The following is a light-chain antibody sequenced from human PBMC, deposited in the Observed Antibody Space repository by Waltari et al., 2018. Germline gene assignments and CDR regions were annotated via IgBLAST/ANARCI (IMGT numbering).Light chain of an antibody. CDR3: SSYTGSDMDIV. V-gene: IGLV2-8*01. CDR1: SSDVGTYNY. J-gene: IGLJ3*02. Sequence: QSALTQPPSASGSPGQSVTISCPGTSSDVGTYNYVSWYQQHPGKAPKLSIYDVTKRPSGVPDRFSASKSGNTASLTVSGLQAEDEADYYCSSYTGSDMDIVFGGGTKLTVL. CDR2: DVT.